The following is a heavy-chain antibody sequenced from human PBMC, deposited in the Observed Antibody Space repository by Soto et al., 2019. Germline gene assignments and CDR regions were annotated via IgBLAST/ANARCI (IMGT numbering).Heavy chain of an antibody. CDR3: ARGFFDTSSGHSNPFDI. D-gene: IGHD3-22*01. J-gene: IGHJ3*02. V-gene: IGHV4-59*01. CDR1: GASISSSY. Sequence: QVQLQESDPGLVKPSETLSLTCIVSGASISSSYWSWIRQSPGKGLEWIAYVYYTGKTNSNPSLSGRVTVSVDTSKNQSSLKLTSVTAADTAVYYCARGFFDTSSGHSNPFDIWGQGTMVTVSS. CDR2: VYYTGKT.